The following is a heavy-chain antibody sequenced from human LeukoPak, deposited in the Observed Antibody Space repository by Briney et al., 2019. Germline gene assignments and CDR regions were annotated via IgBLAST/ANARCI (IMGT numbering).Heavy chain of an antibody. Sequence: GGSLRLSCAASGFTFNRYAMSWVRQAPGKGLEWVSSISGDGGRTYYADSVKGRFTISRDNSKNTLYLQMNSLRAEDTAVYYCAKDVSDWSQRYFDSWGQGPLVTVSS. CDR3: AKDVSDWSQRYFDS. D-gene: IGHD3-9*01. CDR2: ISGDGGRT. J-gene: IGHJ4*02. CDR1: GFTFNRYA. V-gene: IGHV3-23*01.